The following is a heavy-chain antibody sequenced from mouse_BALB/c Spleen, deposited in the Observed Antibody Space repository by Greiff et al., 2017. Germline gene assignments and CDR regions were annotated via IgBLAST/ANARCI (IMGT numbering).Heavy chain of an antibody. V-gene: IGHV5-12-1*01. D-gene: IGHD1-1*01. J-gene: IGHJ3*01. Sequence: EVQLVESGGGLVKPGGSLKLSCAASGFAFSSYDMSWVRQTPEKRLEWVAYISSGGGSTYYPDTVKGRFTISRDNAKNTLYLQMSSLKSEDTAMYYCARQGDYYGTPFAYWGQGTLVTVSA. CDR1: GFAFSSYD. CDR3: ARQGDYYGTPFAY. CDR2: ISSGGGST.